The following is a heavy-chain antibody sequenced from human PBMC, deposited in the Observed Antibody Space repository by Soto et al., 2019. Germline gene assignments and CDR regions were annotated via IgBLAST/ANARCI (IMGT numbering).Heavy chain of an antibody. D-gene: IGHD3-22*01. CDR1: GLTFSTYS. J-gene: IGHJ4*02. Sequence: ESGGGLVQPGGSLRLSCAASGLTFSTYSMNWVRQAPGKGLEWISYVSGSSDAINYADSVKGRFTISRDNAKNSLYLLMSSLRDEDTAVYYCAKGETSSAWLIDYWGQGTLVTVSS. CDR2: VSGSSDAI. CDR3: AKGETSSAWLIDY. V-gene: IGHV3-48*02.